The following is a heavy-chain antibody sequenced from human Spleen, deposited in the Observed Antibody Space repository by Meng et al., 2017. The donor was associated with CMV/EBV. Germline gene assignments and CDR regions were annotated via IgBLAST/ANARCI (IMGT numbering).Heavy chain of an antibody. CDR1: GFTFSSYS. D-gene: IGHD3-3*01. Sequence: GGSLRLSCAASGFTFSSYSMNWVRQAPGKGLEWVSYISSSSSTIYYPDSVKGRFTISRDNAKNSLYLQMNSLRAEDTAVYYCARDYDFWSGQTFHPRYWGQGTLVTVSS. CDR3: ARDYDFWSGQTFHPRY. V-gene: IGHV3-48*04. CDR2: ISSSSSTI. J-gene: IGHJ4*02.